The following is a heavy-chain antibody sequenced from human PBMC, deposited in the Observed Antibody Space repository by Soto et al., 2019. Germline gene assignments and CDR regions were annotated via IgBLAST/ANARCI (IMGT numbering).Heavy chain of an antibody. D-gene: IGHD3-22*01. J-gene: IGHJ3*02. CDR3: AASIAVAGLFSPEYYYDSSGYYYDAFEI. V-gene: IGHV1-69*13. Sequence: SVKVSCKASGGTFSSYAISWVRQAPGQGLEWMGGIIPIFGTANYAQKFQGRVTITADESTSTAYMELSSLRSEDTAVYYCAASIAVAGLFSPEYYYDSSGYYYDAFEIWGQGTMVTVSS. CDR1: GGTFSSYA. CDR2: IIPIFGTA.